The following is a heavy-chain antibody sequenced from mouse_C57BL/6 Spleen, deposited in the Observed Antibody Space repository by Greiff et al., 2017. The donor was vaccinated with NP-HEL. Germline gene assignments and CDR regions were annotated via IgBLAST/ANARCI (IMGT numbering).Heavy chain of an antibody. CDR1: GYTFTSYW. Sequence: VQLQQSGAELVMPGASVKLSCKASGYTFTSYWMHWVKQRPGQGLEWIGEIDPSDSYTNYNQKFKGKSTLTVDKSSSTAYMQLSSLTSEDSAVYDCAIPYDYDRDWYFEGWGTGTTVTVSS. J-gene: IGHJ1*03. D-gene: IGHD2-4*01. CDR3: AIPYDYDRDWYFEG. V-gene: IGHV1-69*01. CDR2: IDPSDSYT.